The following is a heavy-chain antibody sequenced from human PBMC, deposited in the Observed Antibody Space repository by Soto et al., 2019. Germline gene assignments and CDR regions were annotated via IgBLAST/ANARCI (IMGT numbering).Heavy chain of an antibody. CDR3: AREGGSYRPYYYYGMDV. D-gene: IGHD1-26*01. V-gene: IGHV1-69*13. J-gene: IGHJ6*02. CDR2: IIPIFGTA. CDR1: GGTFSSYA. Sequence: SVKVSCKASGGTFSSYAISWVRQAPGQGLEWMGGIIPIFGTANYAQKFQGRVTITADESTSTAYMELSSLRSEDTAVYYCAREGGSYRPYYYYGMDVWGQGTTVTVSS.